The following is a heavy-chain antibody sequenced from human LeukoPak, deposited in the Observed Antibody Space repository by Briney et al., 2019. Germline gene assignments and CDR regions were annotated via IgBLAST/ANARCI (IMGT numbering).Heavy chain of an antibody. Sequence: GGSLRLSCTTSGFAFSNYAMNWVRQAPGKGLEWVSAISGSGGSTYYADSVKGRFTISRDNSKNTLYLQMNSLRAEDTAVYYCAKVMIVVVPAATDYWGQGTLVTVSS. CDR2: ISGSGGST. CDR1: GFAFSNYA. CDR3: AKVMIVVVPAATDY. D-gene: IGHD2-2*01. J-gene: IGHJ4*02. V-gene: IGHV3-23*01.